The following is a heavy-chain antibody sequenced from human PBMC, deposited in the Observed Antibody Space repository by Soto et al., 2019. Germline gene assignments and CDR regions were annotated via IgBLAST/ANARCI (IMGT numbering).Heavy chain of an antibody. D-gene: IGHD3-10*01. V-gene: IGHV3-7*04. CDR1: GFTFSSYW. J-gene: IGHJ6*03. CDR3: ARVRGPYYYMDV. CDR2: ITQDGSEK. Sequence: EVQLVESGGGLVQPGGSLRLSCAASGFTFSSYWMSWVRQAPGKGLEWVANITQDGSEKYYVDSVKGRFAISRDNAKNSLYLQMNSLRAEDTAVYYCARVRGPYYYMDVWCKGTTVTVSS.